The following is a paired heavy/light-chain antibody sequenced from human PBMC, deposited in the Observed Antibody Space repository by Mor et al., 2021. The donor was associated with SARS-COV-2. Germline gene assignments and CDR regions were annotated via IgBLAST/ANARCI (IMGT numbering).Heavy chain of an antibody. CDR1: RGSINNYY. CDR2: IHYSGST. V-gene: IGHV4-59*01. J-gene: IGHJ4*02. D-gene: IGHD2-15*01. Sequence: QVQLHESGPGLVKPSETLSLTCTVSRGSINNYYWSWIRQPPGKGLEWIGYIHYSGSTNYNPSLKSRLTISVDTSKNQFSLKLTSVTAADTAVYYCARGGVVVTSYLFDYWGQGTLVTVSS. CDR3: ARGGVVVTSYLFDY.
Light chain of an antibody. V-gene: IGLV4-69*01. Sequence: QLVLTQSPSASASLGASVKLTCTLSGGHTTYAIAWHQQQPEKGPRYLMKINSDGSHSKGDGIPDRFSGSSSGTERYLTISRLQSEDEADYYCQTWGGVFGGGTKLTVL. J-gene: IGLJ3*02. CDR3: QTWGGV. CDR2: INSDGSH. CDR1: GGHTTYA.